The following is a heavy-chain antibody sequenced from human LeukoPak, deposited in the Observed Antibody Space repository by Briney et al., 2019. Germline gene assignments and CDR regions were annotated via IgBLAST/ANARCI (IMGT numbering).Heavy chain of an antibody. V-gene: IGHV4-30-4*01. J-gene: IGHJ5*02. D-gene: IGHD3-3*01. CDR3: ARDGLENWFDP. Sequence: SKTLSLTCTVSGGSISSGDYYWSWIRQPPGKGLEWIGYIYYSGSTYYNPSLKSRVTISVDTSKNQFSLKLSSVTAADTAVYYCARDGLENWFDPWGQGTLVTASS. CDR1: GGSISSGDYY. CDR2: IYYSGST.